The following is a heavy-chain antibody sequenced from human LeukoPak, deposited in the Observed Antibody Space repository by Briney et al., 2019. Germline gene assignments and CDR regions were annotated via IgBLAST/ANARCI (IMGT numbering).Heavy chain of an antibody. V-gene: IGHV3-30-3*01. CDR2: ISYDGSNK. J-gene: IGHJ4*02. CDR1: GFTFSSYA. CDR3: ARDFGQWLVRGGFDY. Sequence: SGGSLRLSCAASGFTFSSYAMHWVRQAPGKGLEWVAVISYDGSNKYYADSVKGRFTISRDNSKNTLYLQMNSLRAEDTAVYYCARDFGQWLVRGGFDYWGQGTLVTVFS. D-gene: IGHD6-19*01.